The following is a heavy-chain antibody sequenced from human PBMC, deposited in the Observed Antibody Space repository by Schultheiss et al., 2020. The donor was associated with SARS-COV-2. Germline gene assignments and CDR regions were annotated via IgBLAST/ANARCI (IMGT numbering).Heavy chain of an antibody. Sequence: SETLSLTCTVSGGSISSYYWSWIRQPAGKGLEWIGRIYTSGSTNYNPSLKSRVTISVDTSKNQFSLKLSSVTAADTAVYYCARDQNYYDSSGYYYWYFDLWGRGTLVTVSS. CDR2: IYTSGST. V-gene: IGHV4-4*07. J-gene: IGHJ2*01. CDR1: GGSISSYY. CDR3: ARDQNYYDSSGYYYWYFDL. D-gene: IGHD3-22*01.